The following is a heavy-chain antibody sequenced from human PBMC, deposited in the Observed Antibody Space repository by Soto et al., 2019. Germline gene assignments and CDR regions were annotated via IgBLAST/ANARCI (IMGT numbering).Heavy chain of an antibody. CDR1: GYTFTSYY. V-gene: IGHV1-46*01. J-gene: IGHJ4*02. Sequence: GASVKVSCKASGYTFTSYYMHWVRQAPGRGLEWMGIINPSGGSTSYAQKFQGRVTMTRDTSTSTVYMELSSLRSEDTAVYYCARWSGDYYYFDYWGQGTMVTVSS. D-gene: IGHD3-10*01. CDR2: INPSGGST. CDR3: ARWSGDYYYFDY.